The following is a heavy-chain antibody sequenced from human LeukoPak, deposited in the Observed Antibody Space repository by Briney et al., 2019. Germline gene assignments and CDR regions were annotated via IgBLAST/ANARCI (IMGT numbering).Heavy chain of an antibody. V-gene: IGHV5-51*01. CDR1: GYSFTSYW. J-gene: IGHJ4*02. D-gene: IGHD6-19*01. CDR2: IYPGDSDT. Sequence: GESLKISCKGSGYSFTSYWIGWVRQLPGKGLEWMGIIYPGDSDTRYSPSFQGQVTISADKSISTAYLQWSSLKASDTAMYYCARRSKGVEGSGSDFDYWGQGTLVTVSS. CDR3: ARRSKGVEGSGSDFDY.